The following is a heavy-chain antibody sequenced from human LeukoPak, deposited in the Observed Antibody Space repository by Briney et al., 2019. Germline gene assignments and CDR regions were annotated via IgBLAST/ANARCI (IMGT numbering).Heavy chain of an antibody. CDR2: TNEAGGDK. J-gene: IGHJ4*02. Sequence: PGGSLRLSCVGSGFALSRHWMSWVRQAPGKGLECVASTNEAGGDKLYVDSVKGRFTISRDNSKNSLSLQMNSLTAEDTAIYYCAIATTGRGAFGSWGQGTLVSVSS. V-gene: IGHV3-7*01. CDR3: AIATTGRGAFGS. D-gene: IGHD1-1*01. CDR1: GFALSRHW.